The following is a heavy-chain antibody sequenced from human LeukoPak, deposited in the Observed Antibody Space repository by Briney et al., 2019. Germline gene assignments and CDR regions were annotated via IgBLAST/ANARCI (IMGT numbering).Heavy chain of an antibody. D-gene: IGHD4-23*01. J-gene: IGHJ3*02. CDR1: GFTFSSYS. V-gene: IGHV3-21*01. Sequence: GGSLRLSCAASGFTFSSYSMNWVRQAPGKGLEWVSSISSSSSYIYYADSVKGRFTISRDNAKNSLYLQMNCLRAEDTAVYYCARYYGGDAFDIWGQGTMVTVSS. CDR3: ARYYGGDAFDI. CDR2: ISSSSSYI.